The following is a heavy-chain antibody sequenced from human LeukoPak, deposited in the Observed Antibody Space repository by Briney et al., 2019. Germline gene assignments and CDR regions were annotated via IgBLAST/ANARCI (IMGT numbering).Heavy chain of an antibody. CDR1: GGSINRYY. CDR3: ARHFDYDSAGDPFDI. V-gene: IGHV4-59*08. Sequence: SETLSLTCSVSGGSINRYYWSWVRQPPGKALECVGYIYSSGSTNYNPSLKSRVTISIDTSNNQFSLRLTSVTAADTAMYYCARHFDYDSAGDPFDIWGQGTMVTVSS. CDR2: IYSSGST. J-gene: IGHJ3*02. D-gene: IGHD3-10*01.